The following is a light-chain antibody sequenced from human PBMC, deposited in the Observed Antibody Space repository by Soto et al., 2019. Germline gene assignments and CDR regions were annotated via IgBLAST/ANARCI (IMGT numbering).Light chain of an antibody. CDR1: QSINNY. Sequence: DIQMTQSPSSLSASVGDRVTITCRASQSINNYLNWYQQRPGKPPKLLIYATSTLQSGVPSGFSGSGSGTDFTLTINSLQPEDFATYYCQQTYSTPFSFGPVTKVDI. CDR3: QQTYSTPFS. CDR2: ATS. V-gene: IGKV1-39*01. J-gene: IGKJ3*01.